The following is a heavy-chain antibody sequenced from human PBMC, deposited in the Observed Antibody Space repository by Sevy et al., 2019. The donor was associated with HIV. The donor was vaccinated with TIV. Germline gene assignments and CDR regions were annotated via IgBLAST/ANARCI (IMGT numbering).Heavy chain of an antibody. J-gene: IGHJ5*01. CDR1: GFTFRSFS. D-gene: IGHD1-1*01. V-gene: IGHV3-33*01. CDR3: ARDAARVIVPTAGFDS. Sequence: GGSLRLSCVASGFTFRSFSMHWVRQAPGKGLEWVAAIWYDGRAERYADSVQGRFTISRDNSKKTLYLQMNSLRDEDTAIYYCARDAARVIVPTAGFDSWGQGTLVTVSS. CDR2: IWYDGRAE.